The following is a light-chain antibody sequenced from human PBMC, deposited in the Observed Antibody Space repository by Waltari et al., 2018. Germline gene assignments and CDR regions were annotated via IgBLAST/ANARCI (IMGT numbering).Light chain of an antibody. CDR2: EVY. CDR1: SSDVGSYDL. J-gene: IGLJ2*01. CDR3: CSYAGSSTFT. V-gene: IGLV2-23*02. Sequence: QSALTQPASVSGSPGQSITISCTGTSSDVGSYDLVSWYSQHPGKAPKLRIYEVYTRPSGVSNRFSGSKSGNTASLTISGLQAEDEADYYCCSYAGSSTFTFGGGTKLTVL.